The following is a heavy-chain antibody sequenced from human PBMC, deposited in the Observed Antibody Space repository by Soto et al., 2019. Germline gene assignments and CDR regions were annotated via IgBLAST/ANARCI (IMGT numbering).Heavy chain of an antibody. J-gene: IGHJ4*02. CDR3: AKDRSSTSCYAFDY. V-gene: IGHV3-23*01. CDR2: ISGSGGTT. D-gene: IGHD2-2*01. Sequence: EVQLLESGGGLVQPGGSLRLSCAASGFTFRNYAMSWARQAPGKGLEWVSAISGSGGTTHYADSVKGRFTISRDNSKNTLYLQMNSLRVEDTAVYYCAKDRSSTSCYAFDYWCQGSLVTVSS. CDR1: GFTFRNYA.